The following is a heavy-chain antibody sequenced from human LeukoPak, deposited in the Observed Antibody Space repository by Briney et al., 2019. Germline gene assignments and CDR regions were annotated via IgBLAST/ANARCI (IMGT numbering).Heavy chain of an antibody. CDR3: ARTFLSGDSNKVGYCEN. CDR2: IYSSGST. D-gene: IGHD5-24*01. CDR1: GFTVSTND. Sequence: GGSLRLSCAASGFTVSTNDMSWVRQAPGKGPEWVSLIYSSGSTYYTDSVKGRFTISRDNSQNTLYLQMNSLSAEDTAVYYCARTFLSGDSNKVGYCENWGQRDLVTVSS. J-gene: IGHJ4*03. V-gene: IGHV3-53*01.